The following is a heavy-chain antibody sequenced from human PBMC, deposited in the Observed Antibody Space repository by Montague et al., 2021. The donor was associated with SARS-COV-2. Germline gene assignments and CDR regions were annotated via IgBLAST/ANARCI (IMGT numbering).Heavy chain of an antibody. Sequence: SETLSLTCTVSGGSISRSYWSWIRQPPGQGLEWIGYIYYTGSTDXXPSLKSRVTISVDTSKNQLSLKLISVTAADTAVYFCGRHMSDCSKGICHTYYDYGLDVWGQGTTVTVSS. V-gene: IGHV4-59*08. J-gene: IGHJ6*02. D-gene: IGHD2-8*01. CDR2: IYYTGST. CDR3: GRHMSDCSKGICHTYYDYGLDV. CDR1: GGSISRSY.